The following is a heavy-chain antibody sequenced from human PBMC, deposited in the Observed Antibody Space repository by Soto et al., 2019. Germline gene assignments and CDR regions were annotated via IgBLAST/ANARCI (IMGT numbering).Heavy chain of an antibody. J-gene: IGHJ6*03. V-gene: IGHV1-8*01. D-gene: IGHD6-13*01. CDR1: GYTFTSYD. CDR2: MNPNSGNT. Sequence: ASVKVSCKASGYTFTSYDINWVRQATGQGLEWMGWMNPNSGNTGYAQKFQGRVTMTRNTSISTAYMELSSLRSEDTAVYYCARWGIAASGSYYYYYMDGWGQGTTVTVSS. CDR3: ARWGIAASGSYYYYYMDG.